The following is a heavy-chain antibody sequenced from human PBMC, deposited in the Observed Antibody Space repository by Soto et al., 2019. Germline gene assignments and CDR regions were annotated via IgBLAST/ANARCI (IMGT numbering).Heavy chain of an antibody. D-gene: IGHD3-22*01. V-gene: IGHV1-46*01. Sequence: ASVKVSCKAPGYTFTSYYMHWVRQAPGQGLEWMGIINPSGGSTSYAQKFQGRVTMTRDTSTSTVYMELSSLRSEDTAVYYCARALKPTYYYDSSGYPQPHYWGQGTLVTVSS. CDR3: ARALKPTYYYDSSGYPQPHY. CDR2: INPSGGST. CDR1: GYTFTSYY. J-gene: IGHJ4*02.